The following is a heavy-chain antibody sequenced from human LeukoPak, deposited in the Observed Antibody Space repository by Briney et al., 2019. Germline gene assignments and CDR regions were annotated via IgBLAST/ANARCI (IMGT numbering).Heavy chain of an antibody. V-gene: IGHV4-38-2*02. Sequence: PSETLSLTCAVSSYSISSGYYWGWIRQPPGKGLEWIGNIHHSGSTYYNPSLKSRVTISLDTSKNQFSLRLTSVTAADTAVSYCAKDQSDGRNYFDYWGQGILVTVSS. CDR2: IHHSGST. CDR1: SYSISSGYY. D-gene: IGHD5-24*01. CDR3: AKDQSDGRNYFDY. J-gene: IGHJ4*02.